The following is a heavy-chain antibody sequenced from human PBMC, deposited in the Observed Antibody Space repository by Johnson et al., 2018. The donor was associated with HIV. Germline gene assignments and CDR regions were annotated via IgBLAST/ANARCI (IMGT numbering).Heavy chain of an antibody. CDR2: IKQDGSEK. Sequence: VQLVESGGGLVQPGWSLRLSCAASGFTFSSYWMSWVRQAPGKGLEWVANIKQDGSEKYYVDSVKGRFTISRDNAKNSLYLQMNSLRAEDTAVYYCARSIAAAGTDAFDIWGQGTMVTVSS. V-gene: IGHV3-7*03. J-gene: IGHJ3*02. D-gene: IGHD6-13*01. CDR1: GFTFSSYW. CDR3: ARSIAAAGTDAFDI.